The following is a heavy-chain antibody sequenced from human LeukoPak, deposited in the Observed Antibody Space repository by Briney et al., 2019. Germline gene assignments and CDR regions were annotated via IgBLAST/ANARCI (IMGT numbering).Heavy chain of an antibody. J-gene: IGHJ3*02. CDR3: ARTDTALADAFDI. V-gene: IGHV3-21*04. Sequence: PGGSLRLSCAASGFTFSSYSMNWVRQAPGKGLEWVSSISSSSSYIYYADSVKGRFTISRDNAKNSLYLQMNSLRAEDTALYYCARTDTALADAFDIWGQGTMVTVSS. CDR2: ISSSSSYI. CDR1: GFTFSSYS. D-gene: IGHD5-18*01.